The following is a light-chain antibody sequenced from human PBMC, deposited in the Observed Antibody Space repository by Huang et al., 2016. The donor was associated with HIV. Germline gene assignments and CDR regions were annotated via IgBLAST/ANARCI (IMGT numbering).Light chain of an antibody. Sequence: DIVMTQSPDSLAVSLGERATINCKSSQSLLYRYNNKNYLAWYQQKPGQPPKLLIYWASNRESGVPARFSGSGSGTDFTLTISSLQAEDVAVYHCQQFYSTPITFGQGTRLEIK. CDR1: QSLLYRYNNKNY. CDR2: WAS. J-gene: IGKJ5*01. CDR3: QQFYSTPIT. V-gene: IGKV4-1*01.